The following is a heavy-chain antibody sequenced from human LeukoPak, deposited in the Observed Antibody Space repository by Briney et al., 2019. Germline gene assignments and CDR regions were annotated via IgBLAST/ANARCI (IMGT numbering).Heavy chain of an antibody. Sequence: SETLSLTCTVSGGSISSYYWSWIRQPPGKGLEWIGYIHNSGRPDYNPSLKSRVTISVDTSKNQSSLNLISVTAADTAVYYCARVSRWSDWAFEGWGQGTLVTVSS. V-gene: IGHV4-59*01. J-gene: IGHJ4*02. CDR1: GGSISSYY. D-gene: IGHD3-16*01. CDR3: ARVSRWSDWAFEG. CDR2: IHNSGRP.